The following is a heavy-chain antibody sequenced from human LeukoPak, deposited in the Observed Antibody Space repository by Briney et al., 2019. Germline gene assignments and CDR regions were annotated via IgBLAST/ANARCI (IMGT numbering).Heavy chain of an antibody. CDR2: MYPLNSDI. CDR1: GYSFTSYW. Sequence: GESLKISCQGSGYSFTSYWIGWVRQMPGKGLEWMGIMYPLNSDIGYKPSFEGQVTMSADMSIKTAYLQWSSLKASDTAIYYCATTRGGNYHWDYWGQGTLVTVSS. J-gene: IGHJ4*02. V-gene: IGHV5-51*01. CDR3: ATTRGGNYHWDY. D-gene: IGHD3-16*01.